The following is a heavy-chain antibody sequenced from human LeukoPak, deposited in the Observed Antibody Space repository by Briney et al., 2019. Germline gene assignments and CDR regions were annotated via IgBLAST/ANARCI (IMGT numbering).Heavy chain of an antibody. CDR3: AKGPLRGTAAAIDY. D-gene: IGHD2-2*01. CDR2: ISYDGRNK. Sequence: GGSPRLSCAASGFTFNNYGMHWVRQAPGKGLEWVAVISYDGRNKHYPDSVKGRFTISRDISTDTLWLQMDSLRTEDTAVYYCAKGPLRGTAAAIDYWGQGTLVTVSS. CDR1: GFTFNNYG. J-gene: IGHJ4*02. V-gene: IGHV3-30*18.